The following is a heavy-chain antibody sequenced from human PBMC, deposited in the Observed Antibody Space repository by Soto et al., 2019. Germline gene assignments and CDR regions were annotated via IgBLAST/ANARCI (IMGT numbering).Heavy chain of an antibody. V-gene: IGHV3-21*01. CDR3: AREDYGGNSNFDY. CDR2: ISPSSSYI. Sequence: GGSLRLSCAASGFTFSSYSMNWVRQAPGKGLEWVSSISPSSSYIYYADSVKGRFTISRDNAKNSLYLQMNSLRAEDTAVYYCAREDYGGNSNFDYWGQGTLVTVSS. D-gene: IGHD4-17*01. CDR1: GFTFSSYS. J-gene: IGHJ4*02.